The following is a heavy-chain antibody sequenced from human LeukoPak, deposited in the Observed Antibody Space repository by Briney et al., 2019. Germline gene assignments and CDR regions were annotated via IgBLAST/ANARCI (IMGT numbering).Heavy chain of an antibody. J-gene: IGHJ5*01. CDR3: AKSGGSGTYPNWFDS. D-gene: IGHD3-10*01. V-gene: IGHV3-23*01. Sequence: GGSLRLSCAASVLTFSNSAMNWVRQAPGKGLEWVSTISSGGAGTYYADSVKGRFSISRDNSKNTLYLQMNSLRAEDTAVYYCAKSGGSGTYPNWFDSWGQGTLVTVSS. CDR2: ISSGGAGT. CDR1: VLTFSNSA.